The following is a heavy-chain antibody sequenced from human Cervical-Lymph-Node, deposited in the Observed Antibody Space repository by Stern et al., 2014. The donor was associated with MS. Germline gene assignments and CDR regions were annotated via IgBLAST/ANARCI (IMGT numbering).Heavy chain of an antibody. Sequence: MQLDESRPGLVKPSGTLSLTCAVSGGSISSSNWWRWVRQPPGKGLEWVGEMYHGGSTNYTPPLKSRVTISVDKSKNQFSLKLSSVTAADTAVYYCAALRPSIAAATNWFDPWGQGTLVTVSS. CDR1: GGSISSSNW. V-gene: IGHV4-4*02. CDR3: AALRPSIAAATNWFDP. J-gene: IGHJ5*02. D-gene: IGHD6-13*01. CDR2: MYHGGST.